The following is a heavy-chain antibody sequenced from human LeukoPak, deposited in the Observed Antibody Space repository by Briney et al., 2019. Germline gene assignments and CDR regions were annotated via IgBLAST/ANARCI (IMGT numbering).Heavy chain of an antibody. Sequence: GGSLRLSCAASGYTFTGYYMHWVRQAPGQGLEWMGWINPNSGGTNYAQKFQGRVTMTRDTSISTAYMELSRLRSDDTAVYYCASLQRDFDYWGQGTLVTVSS. CDR1: GYTFTGYY. CDR3: ASLQRDFDY. J-gene: IGHJ4*02. V-gene: IGHV1-2*02. D-gene: IGHD4-11*01. CDR2: INPNSGGT.